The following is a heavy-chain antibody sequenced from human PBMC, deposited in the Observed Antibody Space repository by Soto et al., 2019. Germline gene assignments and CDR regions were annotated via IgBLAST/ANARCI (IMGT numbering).Heavy chain of an antibody. CDR2: LHSGGDT. CDR1: GIPVSSNY. D-gene: IGHD3-10*01. J-gene: IGHJ6*02. CDR3: ARDGPYYYASRMDV. Sequence: EVQLVESGGGLVQPGGSLRLSCVASGIPVSSNYMTWVRQAPGKGLEWVSVLHSGGDTYYANSVKGRFTISRHDSTNTVFLXMNSLTAEDTAVYYCARDGPYYYASRMDVWGXXT. V-gene: IGHV3-53*04.